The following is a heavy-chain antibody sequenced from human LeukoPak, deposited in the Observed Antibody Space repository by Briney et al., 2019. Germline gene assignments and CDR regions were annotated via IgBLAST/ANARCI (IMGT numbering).Heavy chain of an antibody. CDR1: GGTFSSYA. CDR2: IIPIFGTA. D-gene: IGHD2-2*03. J-gene: IGHJ6*02. V-gene: IGHV1-69*13. Sequence: GASVKVSCKASGGTFSSYAISWVRQAPGQGLEWMGGIIPIFGTANYAQKFQGRVTITADESTSTAYMELSSLRSEDTAVYYCATAMDAVVVPAAINGMDVWGQGTTVTVSS. CDR3: ATAMDAVVVPAAINGMDV.